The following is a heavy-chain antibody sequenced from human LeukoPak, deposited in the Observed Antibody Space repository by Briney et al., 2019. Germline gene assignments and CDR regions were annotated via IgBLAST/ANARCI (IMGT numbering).Heavy chain of an antibody. CDR2: ISYDGSNK. J-gene: IGHJ4*02. Sequence: PGGSLRLSCAASGFTFSSYGMHWVRQAPGKGLEWVAVISYDGSNKYYADSVKGRFTISRDNSKNTLYLQMNSLRAEDTAVYYCANALGIVGATKNYWGQGTLVTVSS. D-gene: IGHD1-26*01. CDR3: ANALGIVGATKNY. CDR1: GFTFSSYG. V-gene: IGHV3-30*18.